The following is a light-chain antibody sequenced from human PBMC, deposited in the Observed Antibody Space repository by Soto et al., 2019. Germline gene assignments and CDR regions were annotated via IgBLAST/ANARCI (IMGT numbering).Light chain of an antibody. CDR1: RSVGRN. Sequence: EVVMTQSPATLSVSPGEGATLSCRASRSVGRNLAWYQHKPGRAPRLLIFGASVRASGIPARFSGSGSETQFTLTISSLQSEDFAVYFSQQYDSWAPLTFGAGTKLDIK. V-gene: IGKV3-15*01. CDR2: GAS. J-gene: IGKJ4*01. CDR3: QQYDSWAPLT.